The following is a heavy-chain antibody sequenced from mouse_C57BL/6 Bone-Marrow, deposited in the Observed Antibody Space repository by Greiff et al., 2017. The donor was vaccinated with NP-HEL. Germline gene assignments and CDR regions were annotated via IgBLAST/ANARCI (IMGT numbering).Heavy chain of an antibody. J-gene: IGHJ4*01. V-gene: IGHV1-78*01. CDR2: IYPRDGST. D-gene: IGHD1-1*01. CDR1: GYTFTDHT. CDR3: ARLDIYGSSSRRYAMDY. Sequence: QVQLQQSDAELVKPGASVKISCKVSGYTFTDHTIHWMKQRPEQGLEWIGYIYPRDGSTKYNEKFKGKATLTADKSSSTAYMQLNSLTSEDSAVYFCARLDIYGSSSRRYAMDYWGQGTSVTVSS.